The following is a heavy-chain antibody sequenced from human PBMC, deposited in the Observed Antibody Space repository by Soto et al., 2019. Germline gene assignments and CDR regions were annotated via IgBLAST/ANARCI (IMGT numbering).Heavy chain of an antibody. CDR1: CGSISSSNYY. CDR3: ARLFYDSSEHFDF. J-gene: IGHJ4*02. D-gene: IGHD3-22*01. V-gene: IGHV4-39*01. CDR2: IYYTGSA. Sequence: SETLSLTCTVSCGSISSSNYYWGWIRQPPGKGLEWIGNIYYTGSAFYNPSLKSRVTISVDTSKNQFSLRLSSVTAADTAVYYCARLFYDSSEHFDFWGQGTLVTVS.